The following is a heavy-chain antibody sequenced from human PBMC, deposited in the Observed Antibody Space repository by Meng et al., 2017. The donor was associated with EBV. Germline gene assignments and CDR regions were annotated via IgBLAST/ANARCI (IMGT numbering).Heavy chain of an antibody. CDR2: ISAYNGNT. V-gene: IGHV1-18*01. CDR1: GYTFTSYG. J-gene: IGHJ4*02. CDR3: ARGLDYFDY. Sequence: QVQLVRFEDKLNMLGFVVQVPFKSSGYTFTSYGISWVRQAPEQGLEWMGWISAYNGNTNYAQKLQGRFTMTTDTSTSTAYMELRSLRSDDTAVYYCARGLDYFDYWGQGTLVTVSS.